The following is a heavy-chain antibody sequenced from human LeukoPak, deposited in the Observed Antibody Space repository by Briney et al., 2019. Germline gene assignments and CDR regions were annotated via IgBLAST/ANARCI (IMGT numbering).Heavy chain of an antibody. CDR3: ANSLARGTYNWFDP. Sequence: PGGSLRLSCAASGFTVSSNYMSWVRQAPGKGLECVSVIYSGGSTYYADSVKGRFTISRDNSKNTLYLQMNSLRAEDTAVYYCANSLARGTYNWFDPWGQGTLVTVSS. V-gene: IGHV3-53*01. CDR2: IYSGGST. CDR1: GFTVSSNY. J-gene: IGHJ5*02.